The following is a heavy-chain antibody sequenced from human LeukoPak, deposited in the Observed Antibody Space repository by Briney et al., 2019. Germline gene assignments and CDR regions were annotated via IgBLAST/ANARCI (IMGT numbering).Heavy chain of an antibody. CDR2: ISSSGSA. CDR3: ARDGGLLWFGELPPLDY. V-gene: IGHV4-61*02. CDR1: GDSISSGDYY. Sequence: PSETLSLTCTVSGDSISSGDYYWSWIRQPAGKGLEWIGRISSSGSANYNPSLKSRVTISVDTSKNQFSLKLSSVTAADTAVYYCARDGGLLWFGELPPLDYWGQGTLVTVSS. J-gene: IGHJ4*02. D-gene: IGHD3-10*01.